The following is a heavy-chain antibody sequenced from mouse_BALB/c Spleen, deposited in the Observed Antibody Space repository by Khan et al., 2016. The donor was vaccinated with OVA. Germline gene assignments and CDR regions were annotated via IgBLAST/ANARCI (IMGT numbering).Heavy chain of an antibody. CDR3: ARIKKIVATYFDY. J-gene: IGHJ2*01. Sequence: QVQLQQSGAELVKAGASVKMSCKASGYTFTSYWMHWVKQRLGQGLEWFAETNPTNGRTYYNEKFKSKATLTVDKSSSTAYMLLSGRTFEDAAFYYCARIKKIVATYFDYWGQGTTLTVSS. CDR1: GYTFTSYW. D-gene: IGHD1-1*01. CDR2: TNPTNGRT. V-gene: IGHV1S81*02.